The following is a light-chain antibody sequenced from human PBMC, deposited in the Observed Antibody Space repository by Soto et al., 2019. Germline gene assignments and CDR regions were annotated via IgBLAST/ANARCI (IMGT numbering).Light chain of an antibody. CDR2: EVS. Sequence: QSALTQPASVSGSPGQSITISCTGTSSDVGGYNHVAWYQQYPGKAPKLIIFEVSNRPSGVSKRFSGSKSGNTASLTISGLQAEDEADYYCSSYTSSSTLVFGGGTKLTVL. J-gene: IGLJ2*01. V-gene: IGLV2-14*01. CDR3: SSYTSSSTLV. CDR1: SSDVGGYNH.